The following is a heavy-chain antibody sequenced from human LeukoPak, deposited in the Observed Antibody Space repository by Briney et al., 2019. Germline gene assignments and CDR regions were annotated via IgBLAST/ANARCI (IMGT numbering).Heavy chain of an antibody. CDR2: IFPDDSDT. Sequence: GESLKISCKGSGYNFSNYWIGWVRHLPGRGLEWMGTIFPDDSDTRYSPSFQGQVTISADKSISTAYLQWSSLKASDTAIYYCARLDDSSGYYSHFDYWGQGTLVTVSS. J-gene: IGHJ4*02. V-gene: IGHV5-51*01. D-gene: IGHD3-22*01. CDR1: GYNFSNYW. CDR3: ARLDDSSGYYSHFDY.